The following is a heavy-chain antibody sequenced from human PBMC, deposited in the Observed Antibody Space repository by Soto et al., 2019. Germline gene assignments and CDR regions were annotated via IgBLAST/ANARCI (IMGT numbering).Heavy chain of an antibody. Sequence: GGSLRLSCAASGFDFSSYAMSWVRQAPGKRLECISLISGTGVPTLYAESVKGRFSVSRDNSKDTLFLEMNNLGVNDTAMYYCAKSFCSSSSCFFLWVDPWGPGTLVTVSS. D-gene: IGHD2-2*01. CDR1: GFDFSSYA. CDR2: ISGTGVPT. CDR3: AKSFCSSSSCFFLWVDP. V-gene: IGHV3-23*01. J-gene: IGHJ5*02.